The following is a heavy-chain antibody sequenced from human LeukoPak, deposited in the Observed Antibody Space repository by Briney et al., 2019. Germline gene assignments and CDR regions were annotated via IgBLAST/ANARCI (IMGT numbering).Heavy chain of an antibody. CDR2: ISYDGSNK. V-gene: IGHV3-30-3*01. D-gene: IGHD6-13*01. CDR3: ARHRSGWF. J-gene: IGHJ4*02. CDR1: GFTFSSYA. Sequence: QPGGSLRLSCATSGFTFSSYAMHWVRQAPGKGLEWVAVISYDGSNKYYADSVKGRFTISRDNSKNTLYLQMNSLRAEDTAVYYCARHRSGWFWGQGTLVTVSS.